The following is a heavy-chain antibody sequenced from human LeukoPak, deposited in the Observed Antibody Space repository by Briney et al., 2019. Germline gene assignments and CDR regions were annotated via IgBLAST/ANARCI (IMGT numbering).Heavy chain of an antibody. CDR1: GGSISSGSYY. V-gene: IGHV4-61*02. D-gene: IGHD4-17*01. Sequence: SEALSLTCTVSGGSISSGSYYWSWIRQPAGKGLEWIGRIYISGSTNYNPSLKSRVTISVDTSKNQFSLKLSSVTAADTAVYYCARGGLDSGDYMGAFHIWVQGTMVTVSS. J-gene: IGHJ3*02. CDR3: ARGGLDSGDYMGAFHI. CDR2: IYISGST.